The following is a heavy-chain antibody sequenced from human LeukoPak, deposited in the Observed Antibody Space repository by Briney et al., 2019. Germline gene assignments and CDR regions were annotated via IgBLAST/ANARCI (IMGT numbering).Heavy chain of an antibody. Sequence: PSETLSLTCAVYGGSFSGYYWSWIRQPPGKGLEWIGEINHSGSTNYNLSLKSRVTISVDTSKNQFSLKLSSVTAADTAVYYCAGTGSSGYPTFDYWGQGTLVTVSS. CDR1: GGSFSGYY. CDR3: AGTGSSGYPTFDY. J-gene: IGHJ4*02. CDR2: INHSGST. V-gene: IGHV4-34*01. D-gene: IGHD3-22*01.